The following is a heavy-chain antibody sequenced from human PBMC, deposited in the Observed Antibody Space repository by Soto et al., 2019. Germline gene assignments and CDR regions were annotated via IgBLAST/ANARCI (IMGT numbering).Heavy chain of an antibody. CDR2: IYYSGST. CDR1: GGSISSGDYY. V-gene: IGHV4-30-4*01. D-gene: IGHD3-16*01. J-gene: IGHJ4*02. CDR3: ARAGYYDYVWGDACYFDY. Sequence: PSETLSLTCTVSGGSISSGDYYWSWIRQPPGKGLEWIGYIYYSGSTYYNPSLKSRVTISVDTSKNQFSLKLSSVTAADTAVYYCARAGYYDYVWGDACYFDYWGQGTLVTVSS.